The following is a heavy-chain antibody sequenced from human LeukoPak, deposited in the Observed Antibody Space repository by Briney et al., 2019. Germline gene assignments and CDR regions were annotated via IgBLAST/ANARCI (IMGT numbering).Heavy chain of an antibody. J-gene: IGHJ4*02. V-gene: IGHV4-34*01. CDR3: ARDYIAARRFDY. CDR1: GFTFSIYA. Sequence: PGGSLRLSCAASGFTFSIYAMSWVRQPPGKGLEWIGEINHSGSTNYNPALKRRVTISVETSKNQFSLQLNSVTPEDTAVYYCARDYIAARRFDYWGQGTLVTVSS. D-gene: IGHD6-6*01. CDR2: INHSGST.